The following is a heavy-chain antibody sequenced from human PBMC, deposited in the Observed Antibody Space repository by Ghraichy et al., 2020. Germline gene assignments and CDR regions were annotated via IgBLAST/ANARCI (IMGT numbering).Heavy chain of an antibody. V-gene: IGHV3-74*01. CDR3: ARVGSEYDAFDI. CDR2: INSDGSST. D-gene: IGHD1-14*01. J-gene: IGHJ3*02. Sequence: GGSLRLSCAASGFTFSSYWMHWVRQAPGKGLVWVSRINSDGSSTSYADSVKGRFTISRDNAKNTLYLQMNSLRAEDTAVYYCARVGSEYDAFDIWGQGTMVTVSS. CDR1: GFTFSSYW.